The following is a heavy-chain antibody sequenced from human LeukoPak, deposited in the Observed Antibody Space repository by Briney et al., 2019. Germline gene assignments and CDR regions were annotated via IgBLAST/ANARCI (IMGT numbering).Heavy chain of an antibody. CDR1: GGSMSSYY. J-gene: IGHJ5*02. CDR3: ARGDSAWFGDYRP. V-gene: IGHV4-4*07. Sequence: SETLSLTCTVSGGSMSSYYWSWIRQPAGKGLEWIGRIYTSGSTNYNPSLKSRVTMSVDTSKNQFSPKLSSVTAADTAVYYCARGDSAWFGDYRPWGQGTLVTVSS. D-gene: IGHD3-10*01. CDR2: IYTSGST.